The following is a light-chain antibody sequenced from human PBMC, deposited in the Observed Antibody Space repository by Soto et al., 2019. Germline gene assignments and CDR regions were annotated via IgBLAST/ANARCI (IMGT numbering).Light chain of an antibody. Sequence: QAVLTQPASVSASLGQASTIACTGTNSDIGSHNYVSWYQQHQGNAPKLVIYEVTNRPSGVSNRFSGSKSGHTASLTIAGVQAEDEADDYCASYSGGSTVLFGGGTKLTVL. CDR2: EVT. CDR1: NSDIGSHNY. V-gene: IGLV2-14*01. J-gene: IGLJ2*01. CDR3: ASYSGGSTVL.